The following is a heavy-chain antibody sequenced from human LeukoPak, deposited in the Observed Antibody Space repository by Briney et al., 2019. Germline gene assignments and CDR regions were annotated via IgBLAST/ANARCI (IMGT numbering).Heavy chain of an antibody. CDR1: GLTFDDYG. D-gene: IGHD3-3*01. Sequence: GGSLRLSCAASGLTFDDYGMSWVRQAPGKGLEWVSGINWNGGSTGYADSVKGRFTISRDNAKNSLYLQMNSLRAEDTALYYCATGGITIFGVVTYPNDWGQGTLVTVSS. CDR3: ATGGITIFGVVTYPND. V-gene: IGHV3-20*04. J-gene: IGHJ4*02. CDR2: INWNGGST.